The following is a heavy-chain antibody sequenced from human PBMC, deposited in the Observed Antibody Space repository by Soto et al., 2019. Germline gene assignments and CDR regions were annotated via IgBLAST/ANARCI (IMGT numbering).Heavy chain of an antibody. Sequence: PGGSLRLSCAASGFTFSSYEMNWVRQAPGKGLEWVSYISSSGSTIYYADSVKGRFTISRDNAKNSLYLQMNSLRAEDTAVYYCAAARDGGTLYYYGMDVWGQGTTVTVSS. D-gene: IGHD3-16*01. V-gene: IGHV3-48*03. CDR3: AAARDGGTLYYYGMDV. CDR1: GFTFSSYE. CDR2: ISSSGSTI. J-gene: IGHJ6*02.